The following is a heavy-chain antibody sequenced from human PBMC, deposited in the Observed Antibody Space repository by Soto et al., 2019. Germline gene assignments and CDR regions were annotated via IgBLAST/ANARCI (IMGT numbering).Heavy chain of an antibody. Sequence: QVHLAESGGGVVQPGQSRRLSCEASGFTFSTYGMHWVRQAPGKGLEWVANIWYDGSNKNYADSVKGRFTISRDNSKNTLYLQMNSLRDEDTATYYCARDLYRSSSFFYWGQGTQVTVSS. V-gene: IGHV3-33*01. CDR2: IWYDGSNK. D-gene: IGHD6-6*01. CDR3: ARDLYRSSSFFY. J-gene: IGHJ4*02. CDR1: GFTFSTYG.